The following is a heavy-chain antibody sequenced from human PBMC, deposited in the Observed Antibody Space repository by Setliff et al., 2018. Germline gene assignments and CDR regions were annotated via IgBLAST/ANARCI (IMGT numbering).Heavy chain of an antibody. D-gene: IGHD2-21*02. CDR1: GGSLSSYY. CDR2: IYYSGST. J-gene: IGHJ4*02. Sequence: PSETLSLTCTVSGGSLSSYYWSWIRQPPGKGLEWIGYIYYSGSTNYNPSLKSRVTISVDTSKNQFPLKLSPVTAADTAVYYCARDRGGDWIYYFDYWGQGTLVTVSS. V-gene: IGHV4-59*01. CDR3: ARDRGGDWIYYFDY.